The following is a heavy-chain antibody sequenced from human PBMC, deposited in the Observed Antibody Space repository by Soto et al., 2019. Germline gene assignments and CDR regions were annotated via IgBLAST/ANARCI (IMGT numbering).Heavy chain of an antibody. CDR3: ARDRGGYDRLYYYHGMDV. J-gene: IGHJ6*02. Sequence: GGSLRLSCAASGFTFSDYYMSWIRQAPGKGLEYISYISSSSGSTNYADSVKGRFTISRDNAKNSLYLQMSSLRAEDTAVYYCARDRGGYDRLYYYHGMDVWGQGTMVTVS. D-gene: IGHD5-12*01. CDR2: ISSSSGST. V-gene: IGHV3-11*06. CDR1: GFTFSDYY.